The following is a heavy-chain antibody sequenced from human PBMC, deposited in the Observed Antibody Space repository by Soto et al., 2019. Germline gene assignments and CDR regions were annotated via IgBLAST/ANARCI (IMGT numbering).Heavy chain of an antibody. J-gene: IGHJ2*01. CDR1: GGSISTYY. CDR2: IYDSGST. D-gene: IGHD2-15*01. Sequence: SETLSLTCTFSGGSISTYYWSWIRQPPGKGLEWIGYIYDSGSTDYNPSLKSRVTISVDTSKNQFSLKLSSVTAADTAVYYCARHGGRYCSGGTCYIYWHFDLWGRGTLVT. CDR3: ARHGGRYCSGGTCYIYWHFDL. V-gene: IGHV4-59*08.